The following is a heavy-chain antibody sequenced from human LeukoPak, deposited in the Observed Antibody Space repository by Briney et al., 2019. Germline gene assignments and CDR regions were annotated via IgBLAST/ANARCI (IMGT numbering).Heavy chain of an antibody. D-gene: IGHD2-2*01. Sequence: SETLSLTCNVSGGSISSYYWSWIRQPAGKGLEWIGRIYTSGSTNYNPSLKSRVTMSVDTSKNQFSLKLSSVTAADTAVYYCARGIVVVPAASFDYWGQGTLVTVSS. CDR2: IYTSGST. CDR1: GGSISSYY. J-gene: IGHJ4*02. V-gene: IGHV4-4*07. CDR3: ARGIVVVPAASFDY.